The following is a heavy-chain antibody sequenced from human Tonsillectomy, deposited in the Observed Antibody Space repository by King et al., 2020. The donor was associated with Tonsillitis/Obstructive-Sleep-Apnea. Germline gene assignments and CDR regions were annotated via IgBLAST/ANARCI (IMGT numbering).Heavy chain of an antibody. CDR2: IYYSGGT. CDR3: AREGAVMNAFDI. Sequence: VQLQESGPGLVKPSETLSLTCTVSGGSISSYYWSWIRQPQGKGLECIGYIYYSGGTNYNPSLKSRVTISVDTSKNQFSLKLSSVTAADTAVYYCAREGAVMNAFDIWGQGTMVTVSS. CDR1: GGSISSYY. V-gene: IGHV4-59*01. D-gene: IGHD2-8*01. J-gene: IGHJ3*02.